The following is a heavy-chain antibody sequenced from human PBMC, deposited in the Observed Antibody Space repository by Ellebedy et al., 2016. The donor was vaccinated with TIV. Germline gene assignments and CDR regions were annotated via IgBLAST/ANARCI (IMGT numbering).Heavy chain of an antibody. J-gene: IGHJ5*02. D-gene: IGHD2-8*02. V-gene: IGHV3-30*18. CDR3: AKDALGYCTGGSCSPRYDDWFDP. CDR1: GFILSSYG. CDR2: ISYDESNK. Sequence: GESLKISCAASGFILSSYGMHWVRQAPGKGLEWVAFISYDESNKYYADSVKGRFTISRDNSKNTLYLQINSLRTEDTAVYFCAKDALGYCTGGSCSPRYDDWFDPWGQGTLVTVSS.